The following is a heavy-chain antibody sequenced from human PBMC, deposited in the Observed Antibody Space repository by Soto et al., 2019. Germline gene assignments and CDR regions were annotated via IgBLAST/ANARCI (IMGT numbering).Heavy chain of an antibody. Sequence: SETLSLTCTVSGGYISSSSYYWGWIRQPPGKGLGWIGSIYYSGSTYYNPSLKSRVTLSVDTSKNQFSLKLSSVTAADTAVYYCARRVLRYFDWLLFGNCFDPWGQGTLVTVYS. D-gene: IGHD3-9*01. CDR1: GGYISSSSYY. CDR2: IYYSGST. CDR3: ARRVLRYFDWLLFGNCFDP. V-gene: IGHV4-39*07. J-gene: IGHJ5*02.